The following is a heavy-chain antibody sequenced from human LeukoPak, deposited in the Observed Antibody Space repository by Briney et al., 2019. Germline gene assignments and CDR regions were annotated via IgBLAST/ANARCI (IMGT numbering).Heavy chain of an antibody. D-gene: IGHD1-26*01. CDR3: VRRGYHDYSGFDY. Sequence: MAGGSLRLSCAGSAFTFSSYSMNWVRQAPGKGLEWVSSISGSKSDIYYADSVKGRFTISRDNAKNSVYLQMKSLRVEDTAVYYCVRRGYHDYSGFDYWGQGTLVTVSS. CDR1: AFTFSSYS. CDR2: ISGSKSDI. V-gene: IGHV3-21*01. J-gene: IGHJ4*02.